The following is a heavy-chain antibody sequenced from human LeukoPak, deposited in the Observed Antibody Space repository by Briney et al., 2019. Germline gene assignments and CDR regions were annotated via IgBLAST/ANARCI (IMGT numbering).Heavy chain of an antibody. V-gene: IGHV4-59*08. CDR1: GGSISSYY. CDR2: IYYSGST. J-gene: IGHJ4*02. Sequence: SSETLSLTCTVSGGSISSYYWSWIRQPPGKGLEWIGYIYYSGSTNYNPSLKSRVTISVDTSKNQFSLKLSSVTAADTAVYYCARRESSGWCYFDYWGQGTLVTVSS. D-gene: IGHD6-19*01. CDR3: ARRESSGWCYFDY.